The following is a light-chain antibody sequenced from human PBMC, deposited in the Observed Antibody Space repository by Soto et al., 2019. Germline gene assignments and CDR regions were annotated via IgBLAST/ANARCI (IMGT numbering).Light chain of an antibody. J-gene: IGLJ3*02. Sequence: QSALTQPASVSGSPGQSITISCTGTSSDVGGYNYVSWYQQHPGKAPKLMNYEVSNRPSGVSNRFSGSKSGNPASLTISGLHAEDEADYYCSSYTSSSTWVFGGGTKLTVL. CDR2: EVS. CDR3: SSYTSSSTWV. V-gene: IGLV2-14*01. CDR1: SSDVGGYNY.